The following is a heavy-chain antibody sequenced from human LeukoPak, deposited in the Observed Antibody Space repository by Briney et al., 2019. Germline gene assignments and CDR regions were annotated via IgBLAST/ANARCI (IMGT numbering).Heavy chain of an antibody. CDR1: GYTFTSYG. J-gene: IGHJ4*02. V-gene: IGHV1-18*01. Sequence: ASVKVSCKASGYTFTSYGISWVRQAPGQGLEWVGWISAYNGNTNYAQKLQGRVTMTTDTSTSTAYMELRSLRSDDTAVYYCARGYYYDSSGYYYEDWGQGTLDTVSS. D-gene: IGHD3-22*01. CDR3: ARGYYYDSSGYYYED. CDR2: ISAYNGNT.